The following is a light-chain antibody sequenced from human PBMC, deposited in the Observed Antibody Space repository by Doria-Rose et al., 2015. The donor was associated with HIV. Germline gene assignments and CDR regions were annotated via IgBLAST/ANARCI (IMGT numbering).Light chain of an antibody. CDR3: QQYGTSLSIT. Sequence: TQSPGTLSLSQGERATLSCRASQSVSSSYLAWYQQKPGQAPRLLIYGASSRATGIPDRFSGSGAGTDFTLTISRLEPEDFAVYYCQQYGTSLSITFGQATRLEIK. J-gene: IGKJ5*01. CDR1: QSVSSSY. CDR2: GAS. V-gene: IGKV3-20*01.